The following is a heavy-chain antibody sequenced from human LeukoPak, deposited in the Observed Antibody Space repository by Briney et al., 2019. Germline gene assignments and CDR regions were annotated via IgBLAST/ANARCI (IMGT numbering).Heavy chain of an antibody. D-gene: IGHD4-23*01. CDR1: VYTFTGDY. CDR2: INPNSGAP. Sequence: GASVKVSCKASVYTFTGDYMHWVRQAPGQGLEWTGWINPNSGAPNYAQKFQGRVTMTRDTSISTAYMELSRLRSDDTAVDYCASRAGGNSDFDYWGQGTLVTVSS. J-gene: IGHJ4*02. CDR3: ASRAGGNSDFDY. V-gene: IGHV1-2*02.